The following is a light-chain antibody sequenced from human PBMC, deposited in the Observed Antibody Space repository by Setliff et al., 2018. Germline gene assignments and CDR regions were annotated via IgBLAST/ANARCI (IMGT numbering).Light chain of an antibody. CDR2: DNN. J-gene: IGLJ1*01. Sequence: QSVLTQPPSVSAAPGQKVTLSCSGSSSNIGNNYVSWYQHLPGTAPKVLIYDNNKRPSGIPDRFSGSKSGTSASLGITGLQTGDEADYFCGTWDGSLNSYVFGAGTKGTVL. V-gene: IGLV1-51*01. CDR1: SSNIGNNY. CDR3: GTWDGSLNSYV.